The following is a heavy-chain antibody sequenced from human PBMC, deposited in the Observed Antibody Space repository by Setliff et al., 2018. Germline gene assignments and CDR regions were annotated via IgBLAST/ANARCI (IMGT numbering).Heavy chain of an antibody. CDR1: SGSMRNYY. V-gene: IGHV4-4*07. Sequence: KTSETLSLTCSVSSGSMRNYYWIWIRQPAGEGLEWIGCIYTSGSTNYNPSLKRRVTITLEMSKNQSSLTLSAVTAADTAVYYCARARPATIAGVVPGVADFGIDVWGQGTTVTVSS. CDR2: IYTSGST. J-gene: IGHJ6*02. CDR3: ARARPATIAGVVPGVADFGIDV. D-gene: IGHD2-2*01.